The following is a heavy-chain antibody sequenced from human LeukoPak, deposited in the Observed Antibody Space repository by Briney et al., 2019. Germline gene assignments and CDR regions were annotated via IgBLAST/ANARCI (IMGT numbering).Heavy chain of an antibody. CDR2: IKHDGSEK. CDR3: ARSLRNAFDI. CDR1: GFIFSSYW. Sequence: PGGSLRLSCAASGFIFSSYWMSWVRQAPGKGLEWVANIKHDGSEKYYVDSVKGRFTISRDNAKNSLYLQMNSLRAEDTAVYYCARSLRNAFDIWGQGTMVTVSS. J-gene: IGHJ3*02. D-gene: IGHD3-3*01. V-gene: IGHV3-7*01.